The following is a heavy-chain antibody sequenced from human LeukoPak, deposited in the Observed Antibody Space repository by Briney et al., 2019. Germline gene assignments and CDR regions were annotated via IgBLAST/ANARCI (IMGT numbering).Heavy chain of an antibody. CDR1: GFTVSSNY. CDR3: ARPTYDYGGDY. D-gene: IGHD4-23*01. Sequence: GGSLRLSCAASGFTVSSNYMSWVRQAPGKGLEWVSVIYSGGSTYYADSVKGRFTISRDNSKNTLYLQMNSLRAEDTAAYYCARPTYDYGGDYWGQGTLVAVSS. J-gene: IGHJ4*02. CDR2: IYSGGST. V-gene: IGHV3-66*04.